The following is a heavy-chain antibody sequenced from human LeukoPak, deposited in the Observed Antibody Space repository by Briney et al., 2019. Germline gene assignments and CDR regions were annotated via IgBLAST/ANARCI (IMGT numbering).Heavy chain of an antibody. CDR2: IYYSGST. J-gene: IGHJ1*01. CDR3: ARSYYGSGSYYSFQH. Sequence: PSETLSLTCTVSGGSISSYYWSWIRQPPGKGLEWIGYIYYSGSTSYNPSLKSRVTISVDTSKNQFSLKLSSVTAADTAVYYCARSYYGSGSYYSFQHWGRGTLVTVSS. V-gene: IGHV4-59*01. CDR1: GGSISSYY. D-gene: IGHD3-10*01.